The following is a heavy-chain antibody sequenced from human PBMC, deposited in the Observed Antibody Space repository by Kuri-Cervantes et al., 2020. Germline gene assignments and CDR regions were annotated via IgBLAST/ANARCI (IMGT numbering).Heavy chain of an antibody. Sequence: SVKVSCKASGGTFSSYAISWVRQAPGQGLEWMGGIIPIFGTANYAQKFRGRVTITSDRSVSTAYMELSSLRSEDMVVYYCATGPKKVAGYYYMDVWGKGTTVTVSS. CDR2: IIPIFGTA. CDR3: ATGPKKVAGYYYMDV. D-gene: IGHD6-19*01. V-gene: IGHV1-69*05. J-gene: IGHJ6*03. CDR1: GGTFSSYA.